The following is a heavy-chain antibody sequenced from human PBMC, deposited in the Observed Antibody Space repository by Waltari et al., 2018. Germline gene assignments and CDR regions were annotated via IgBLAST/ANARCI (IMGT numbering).Heavy chain of an antibody. Sequence: QVQLQQSGPGLVKPSQTLSLTCAIPGDSVSSNRAAWNWIRHSPPRGLEWLGRTYYRSKWYNDYAVSVKSRITINPDTSKNQFSLQLNSVTPEDTAVYYCARESLTMSVAGYYFDYWGQGTLVTVSS. CDR1: GDSVSSNRAA. CDR2: TYYRSKWYN. CDR3: ARESLTMSVAGYYFDY. J-gene: IGHJ4*02. D-gene: IGHD6-19*01. V-gene: IGHV6-1*01.